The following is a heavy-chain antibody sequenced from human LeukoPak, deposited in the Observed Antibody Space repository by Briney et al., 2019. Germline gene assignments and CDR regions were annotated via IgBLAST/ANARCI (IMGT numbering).Heavy chain of an antibody. CDR2: IIPMSGTA. CDR1: GGTFISYA. CDR3: ARHSSYGSGSYYDY. D-gene: IGHD3-10*01. Sequence: GASVKVSCKASGGTFISYAISWVRQAPGQGLEWMGGIIPMSGTANYAQKFQGRVTITADKSTSTAYMDLSSLRSEDTAVYYCARHSSYGSGSYYDYWGQGTLVTVSS. J-gene: IGHJ4*02. V-gene: IGHV1-69*06.